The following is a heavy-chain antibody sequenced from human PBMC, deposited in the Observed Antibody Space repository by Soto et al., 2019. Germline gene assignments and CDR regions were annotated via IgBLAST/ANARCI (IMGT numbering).Heavy chain of an antibody. Sequence: QVQLVQSGAEVRKPGASVKVSCKASGYTFTSYYMHWVRQAPGQGLEWMGIINPSGGSTSYAQKCKGRVTMTRDTSTSTVYMELSSLRSEDTAVYYCARWGLKDYDSSGYYYGLDYWGQGTLVTVSS. V-gene: IGHV1-46*03. D-gene: IGHD3-22*01. CDR2: INPSGGST. J-gene: IGHJ4*02. CDR3: ARWGLKDYDSSGYYYGLDY. CDR1: GYTFTSYY.